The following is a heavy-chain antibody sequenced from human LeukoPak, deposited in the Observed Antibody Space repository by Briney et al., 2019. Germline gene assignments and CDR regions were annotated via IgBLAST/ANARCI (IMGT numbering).Heavy chain of an antibody. Sequence: PSETLSLTCTVSGGSISSSSYYWGWIRQPPGKGLEWIGSIYYSGSTYYNPSLKSRVTISVDTSKNQFSLKLSSVTAADTAVYYCATPSSGSYRDDAFDIWGQGTMVTVSS. CDR1: GGSISSSSYY. CDR3: ATPSSGSYRDDAFDI. V-gene: IGHV4-39*01. D-gene: IGHD1-26*01. CDR2: IYYSGST. J-gene: IGHJ3*02.